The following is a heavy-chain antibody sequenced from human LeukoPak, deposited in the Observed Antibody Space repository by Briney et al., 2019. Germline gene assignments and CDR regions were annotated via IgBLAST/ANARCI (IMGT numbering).Heavy chain of an antibody. CDR3: ARGTATTGGYFQH. CDR2: ICSDSTTM. CDR1: GFTFSTYI. Sequence: GGSLRLSCVASGFTFSTYIMNWVRQAPGKGLEWVSYICSDSTTMNYADSVRGRFIISRDNAKSSLFLQMNSLRDEDTAVYYCARGTATTGGYFQHCGPGTLVTVSS. V-gene: IGHV3-48*02. D-gene: IGHD1-1*01. J-gene: IGHJ1*01.